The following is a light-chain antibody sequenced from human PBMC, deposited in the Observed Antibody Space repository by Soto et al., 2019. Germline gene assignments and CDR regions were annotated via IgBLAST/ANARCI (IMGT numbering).Light chain of an antibody. V-gene: IGKV3-20*01. CDR2: RAS. J-gene: IGKJ1*01. CDR1: QSVSNNY. CDR3: QQYNNWPHTWT. Sequence: EIVLTHSPGTLSLSPGERATVACRASQSVSNNYLALYQQKPGQAPRLLIYRASNRATGIPDRFSGSGSGTDFTPTIRSLQSEDFDVYSCQQYNNWPHTWTLGQGTKVDIK.